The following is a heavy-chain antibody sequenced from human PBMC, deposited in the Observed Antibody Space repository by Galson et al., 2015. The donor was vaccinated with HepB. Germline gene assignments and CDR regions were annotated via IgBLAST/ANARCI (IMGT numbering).Heavy chain of an antibody. CDR2: ISGNGEST. J-gene: IGHJ5*01. CDR1: GFAFDTHA. CDR3: AKGYGLFDS. D-gene: IGHD5-18*01. Sequence: SLRLSCAASGFAFDTHAMSWVRQAPGRGLEWISGISGNGESTFYADSVKGRFTVSRDNSNNMLYLQMNSLRAEDAGLYICAKGYGLFDSWGQGILVTVSS. V-gene: IGHV3-23*01.